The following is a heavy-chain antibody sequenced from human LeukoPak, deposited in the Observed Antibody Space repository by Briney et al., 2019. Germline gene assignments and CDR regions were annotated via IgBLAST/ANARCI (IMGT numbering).Heavy chain of an antibody. Sequence: GGSLRLSCTASGFTFSDYYMSWIRQAPGKGLEWVSYISSSGSTIYYADSVKGRFTISRDNAKNSLYLQMNSLRAEDTAVYYCARLFPYGSEKGLDYWGQGTLVTVSS. V-gene: IGHV3-11*04. J-gene: IGHJ4*02. CDR3: ARLFPYGSEKGLDY. CDR2: ISSSGSTI. CDR1: GFTFSDYY. D-gene: IGHD3-10*01.